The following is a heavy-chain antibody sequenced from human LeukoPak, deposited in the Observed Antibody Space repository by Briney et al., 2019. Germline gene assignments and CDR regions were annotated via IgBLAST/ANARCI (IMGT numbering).Heavy chain of an antibody. D-gene: IGHD4/OR15-4a*01. CDR1: GGSISSGGYY. CDR3: ARVGGALSISDY. Sequence: PSQTLSLTCTVSGGSISSGGYYWSWIRQHPGKGLEWIGYIYYSGSTYYNPSLKSRVTISVDTSKNQFSLKLSSVTAADTAVYYCARVGGALSISDYRGQGTLVTVSS. J-gene: IGHJ4*02. CDR2: IYYSGST. V-gene: IGHV4-31*03.